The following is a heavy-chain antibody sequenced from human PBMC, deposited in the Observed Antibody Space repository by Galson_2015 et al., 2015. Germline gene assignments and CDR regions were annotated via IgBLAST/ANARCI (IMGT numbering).Heavy chain of an antibody. CDR1: GGTFGSYA. J-gene: IGHJ4*02. CDR2: IIPILGTA. D-gene: IGHD3-10*01. Sequence: SCKASGGTFGSYAISWVRQAPGQGLEWMGGIIPILGTANYAQKFQGRVTITADESTSTAYMELSSLRSEDTAVYYCARSGTSGSYPAYYFDYWGQGTLVTVSS. CDR3: ARSGTSGSYPAYYFDY. V-gene: IGHV1-69*01.